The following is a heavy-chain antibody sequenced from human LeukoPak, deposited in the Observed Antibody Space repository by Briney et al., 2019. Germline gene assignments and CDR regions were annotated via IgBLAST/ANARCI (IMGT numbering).Heavy chain of an antibody. CDR2: IRYDGTNK. CDR3: AKGGYGANYYYYYYMDV. Sequence: GGSLRLSCAASGFTFSSHGMHWVRQAPGKGLEWITIIRYDGTNKYYADSVKGRFTISRDNSKNTLYLQMNSLGPDDTAVYYCAKGGYGANYYYYYYMDVWGKGTTVTVSS. D-gene: IGHD5-18*01. CDR1: GFTFSSHG. V-gene: IGHV3-30*02. J-gene: IGHJ6*03.